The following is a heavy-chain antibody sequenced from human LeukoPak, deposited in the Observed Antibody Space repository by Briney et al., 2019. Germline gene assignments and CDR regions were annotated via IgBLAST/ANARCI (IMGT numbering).Heavy chain of an antibody. J-gene: IGHJ4*02. Sequence: PWETLSLTCTVSGGSISSGGYYWSWIRQHPGKGLEWIGYIYYSGSTYYNPSLKSRVTISVDTSKNQFSLKLSSVTAADTAVYYCARVLTSYYDILTGYYRPPHYFDYWGQGSLVTVSS. CDR3: ARVLTSYYDILTGYYRPPHYFDY. CDR2: IYYSGST. D-gene: IGHD3-9*01. CDR1: GGSISSGGYY. V-gene: IGHV4-31*03.